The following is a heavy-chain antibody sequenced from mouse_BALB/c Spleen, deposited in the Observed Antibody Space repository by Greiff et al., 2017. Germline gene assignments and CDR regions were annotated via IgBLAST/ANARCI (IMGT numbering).Heavy chain of an antibody. Sequence: VQLQQSGPSLVKPSQTLSLTCSVTGDSITSGYWNWIRKFPGNKLEYMGYISYSGSTYYNPSLKSRISITRDTSKNQYYLQLNSVTTEDTATYYCARFLYYGYVYYAMDYWGQGTSVTVSS. CDR3: ARFLYYGYVYYAMDY. D-gene: IGHD1-2*01. CDR1: GDSITSGY. CDR2: ISYSGST. J-gene: IGHJ4*01. V-gene: IGHV3-8*02.